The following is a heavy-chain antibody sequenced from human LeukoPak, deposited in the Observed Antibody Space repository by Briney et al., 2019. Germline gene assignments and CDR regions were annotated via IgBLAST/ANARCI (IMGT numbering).Heavy chain of an antibody. J-gene: IGHJ4*02. Sequence: ASVKVSCKASGYTFTGYYMHWVRQAPGQGLEWMGWIKPNSGGTNYAQKFQGRVTMTRDTSISTAYMELSRLRSDDTAVYYCARAKYNWNDVGYFDYWGQGTLVTVSS. V-gene: IGHV1-2*02. CDR3: ARAKYNWNDVGYFDY. CDR2: IKPNSGGT. D-gene: IGHD1-20*01. CDR1: GYTFTGYY.